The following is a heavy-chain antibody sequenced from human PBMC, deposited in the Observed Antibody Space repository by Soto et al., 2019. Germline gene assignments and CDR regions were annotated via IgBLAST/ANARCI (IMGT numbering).Heavy chain of an antibody. CDR1: SGAISSGDYY. D-gene: IGHD3-10*01. V-gene: IGHV4-30-4*01. Sequence: QVQLQESGPVLVKPSQTLSLTCTVSSGAISSGDYYWSWIRQPPGKGLEWIGYIYYSGSTYYNPSLKSRVTISVDTSKNQFYLKLSSVTAADTAVYYCARGRRMGYYGSWSDDFDYWGQGTLVTVSS. J-gene: IGHJ4*02. CDR3: ARGRRMGYYGSWSDDFDY. CDR2: IYYSGST.